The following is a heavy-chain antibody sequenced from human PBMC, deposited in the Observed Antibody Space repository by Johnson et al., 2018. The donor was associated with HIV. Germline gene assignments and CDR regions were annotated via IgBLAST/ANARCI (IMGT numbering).Heavy chain of an antibody. CDR3: ARTRHYYEAFDI. J-gene: IGHJ3*02. Sequence: MQLVESGGGLVQPGGSLRLSCAASGFTFSNYWMSWVRQAPGKGLEWVANIKQDGSEKYYVDSVKCRFTISRDNSKNTLYLQMNSLRAEDTAVYYCARTRHYYEAFDIWGQGTMVTVSS. CDR1: GFTFSNYW. CDR2: IKQDGSEK. D-gene: IGHD3-10*01. V-gene: IGHV3-7*01.